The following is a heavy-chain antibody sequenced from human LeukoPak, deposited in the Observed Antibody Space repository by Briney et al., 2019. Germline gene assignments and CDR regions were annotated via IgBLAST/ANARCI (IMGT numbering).Heavy chain of an antibody. V-gene: IGHV4-59*08. CDR2: IYYSGST. CDR3: ARHARRVLTGYRSYYYYMGV. D-gene: IGHD3-9*01. CDR1: GGSISSYY. Sequence: SETLSLTCTVSGGSISSYYWSWIRQPPGKGLEWIGYIYYSGSTNYNPSLKSRVTISVDTSKNQFSLKLSSVTAADTAVYYCARHARRVLTGYRSYYYYMGVWGKGTTVTISS. J-gene: IGHJ6*03.